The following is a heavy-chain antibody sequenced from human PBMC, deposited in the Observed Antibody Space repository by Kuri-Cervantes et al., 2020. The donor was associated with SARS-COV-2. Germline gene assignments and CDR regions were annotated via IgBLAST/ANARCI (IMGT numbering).Heavy chain of an antibody. Sequence: GGSLRLSCTASGFTLSSYSMNWVRQAPGKGLEWVSAISGSGGSTYYADSVKGRFTISRDNSKNTLYLQMNSLRAEDTAVYYCAKSLGEFYYGSGAGEWFDPWGQGTLVTVSS. V-gene: IGHV3-23*01. CDR3: AKSLGEFYYGSGAGEWFDP. D-gene: IGHD3-10*01. CDR2: ISGSGGST. J-gene: IGHJ5*02. CDR1: GFTLSSYS.